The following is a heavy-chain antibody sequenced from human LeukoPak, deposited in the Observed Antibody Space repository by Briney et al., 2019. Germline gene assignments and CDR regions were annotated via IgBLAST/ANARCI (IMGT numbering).Heavy chain of an antibody. CDR2: ISYDGSNK. D-gene: IGHD1-26*01. V-gene: IGHV3-30*01. CDR1: GFTFSSYA. CDR3: ARRKSGSYYYFDY. Sequence: PGGSLRLSCAASGFTFSSYAMHWVRQAPGKGLEWVAVISYDGSNKYYADSVKGRFTISRDNSKNTLYLQMNSLRAEDTAEYYCARRKSGSYYYFDYWGQGTLVTVSS. J-gene: IGHJ4*02.